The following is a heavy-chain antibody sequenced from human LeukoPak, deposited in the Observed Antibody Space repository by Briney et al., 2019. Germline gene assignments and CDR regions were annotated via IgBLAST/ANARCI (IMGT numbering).Heavy chain of an antibody. J-gene: IGHJ4*02. Sequence: SETLSLTCTVSGYSISSGYYWGWIRQPPGKGLEWIGSIYHSGSTYYNPSLKSRVTISVDTSKNQFSLKLSSVTAADTAVYYCAREYDRDFDYWGQGTLVTVSS. CDR3: AREYDRDFDY. D-gene: IGHD1-1*01. V-gene: IGHV4-38-2*02. CDR1: GYSISSGYY. CDR2: IYHSGST.